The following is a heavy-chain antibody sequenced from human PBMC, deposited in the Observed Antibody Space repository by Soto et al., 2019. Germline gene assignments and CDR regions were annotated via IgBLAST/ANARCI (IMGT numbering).Heavy chain of an antibody. J-gene: IGHJ6*02. CDR1: GFTFDDYA. Sequence: SLRLSCAASGFTFDDYAMHWVRQAPGKGLEWVSGISWNSGSIGYADSVKGRFTISRDNAKNSLYLQMNSLRAEDTALYYCAKDMGVEGYYYGMDVWGQGTKGTVSS. V-gene: IGHV3-9*01. CDR2: ISWNSGSI. CDR3: AKDMGVEGYYYGMDV. D-gene: IGHD2-15*01.